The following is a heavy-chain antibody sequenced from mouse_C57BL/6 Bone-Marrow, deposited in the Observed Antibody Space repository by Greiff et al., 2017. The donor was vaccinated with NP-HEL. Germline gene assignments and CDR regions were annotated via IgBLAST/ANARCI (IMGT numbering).Heavy chain of an antibody. D-gene: IGHD1-1*01. CDR3: AKRGGLRGFAY. V-gene: IGHV2-9*01. CDR2: IWGGGGT. Sequence: QVQLKESGPGLVAPSPRVSITCTVSGFSLTSYGVDWVRQPPGQGLEWLGVIWGGGGTSYNSALMSRLSISKNNSKSPVFLKMSSLQTDDAAMYYCAKRGGLRGFAYWGGGTLVTVSA. CDR1: GFSLTSYG. J-gene: IGHJ3*01.